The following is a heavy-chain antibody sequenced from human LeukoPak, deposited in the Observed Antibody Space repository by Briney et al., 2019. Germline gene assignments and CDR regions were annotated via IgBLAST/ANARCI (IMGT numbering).Heavy chain of an antibody. CDR1: GYSFTSYA. Sequence: ASVEVSCKASGYSFTSYAMHWVRQAPGQRLEWMGWINAGSGNTKYSQKFQGRVTITRDTSASTAYMELSSLRSEDTAVYYCARSDDSTGYYPFDYWGQGTLVTVSS. V-gene: IGHV1-3*01. CDR2: INAGSGNT. D-gene: IGHD3-22*01. J-gene: IGHJ4*02. CDR3: ARSDDSTGYYPFDY.